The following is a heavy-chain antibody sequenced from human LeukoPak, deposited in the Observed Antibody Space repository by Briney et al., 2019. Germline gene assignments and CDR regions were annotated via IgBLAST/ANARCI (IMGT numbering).Heavy chain of an antibody. J-gene: IGHJ5*02. CDR3: ARAPSGLAFDP. V-gene: IGHV4-59*01. CDR1: GGSISSYY. CDR2: IYYSGST. Sequence: SETLSLTCTVSGGSISSYYWSWLRQPPGKGLEWVGYIYYSGSTNYNPSLKSRVTISVDTSKNQFSLKLSSVTAADTAVYYCARAPSGLAFDPWGQGTLVTVSS.